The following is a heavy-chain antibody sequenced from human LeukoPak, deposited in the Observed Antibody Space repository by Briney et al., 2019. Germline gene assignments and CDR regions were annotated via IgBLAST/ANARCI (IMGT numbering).Heavy chain of an antibody. V-gene: IGHV1-3*01. CDR3: AREKGFRMGFDI. CDR1: GFTFTSSA. Sequence: APVKVSCKASGFTFTSSAIHWMRQAPGQRLEWMGWINGGNGSTKFSQNFQGRVTITRDTSASTAYMELSSLRSEDTAMYYCAREKGFRMGFDIWGQGTMVTVSS. D-gene: IGHD1-14*01. CDR2: INGGNGST. J-gene: IGHJ3*02.